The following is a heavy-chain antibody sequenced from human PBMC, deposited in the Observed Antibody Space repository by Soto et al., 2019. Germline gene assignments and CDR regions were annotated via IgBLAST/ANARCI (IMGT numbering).Heavy chain of an antibody. CDR3: ARRTSGWYSDY. Sequence: EVQLVESGGGLVQPGGYLRLSCAASGFTFSSYSMIWVRQPPGKGLECISYIDSGGGTIYQTDSVKGRFTISRDNAKNSLYLQMNSLRGEDTAVYYCARRTSGWYSDYWGLGTLVTVSS. CDR1: GFTFSSYS. J-gene: IGHJ4*02. CDR2: IDSGGGTI. V-gene: IGHV3-48*01. D-gene: IGHD6-19*01.